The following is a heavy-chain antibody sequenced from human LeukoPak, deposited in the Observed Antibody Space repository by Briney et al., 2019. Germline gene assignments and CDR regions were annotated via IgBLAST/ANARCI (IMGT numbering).Heavy chain of an antibody. J-gene: IGHJ3*01. V-gene: IGHV3-30*02. CDR2: IRSDASNK. CDR1: GFILSSYA. CDR3: AKGWGDDAFDV. Sequence: PGGSLILSCGASGFILSSYAMHWVRQAPGKGLEWVTFIRSDASNKYSADSVQGRFTISRDNSKNTLYLQMNSLRTEDTAVYYCAKGWGDDAFDVWGQGTMVTVSS. D-gene: IGHD1-26*01.